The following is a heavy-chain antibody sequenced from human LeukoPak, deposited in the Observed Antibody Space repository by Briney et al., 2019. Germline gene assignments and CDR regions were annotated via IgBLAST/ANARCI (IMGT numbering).Heavy chain of an antibody. Sequence: GGSLRLSCAASGFTFSDYYMSWIRQAPGKGLEWVSYISSSGSTIYYADSVKGRFTISRDNSKNTLYLQMNSLRAEDAAVYYCARDRTVYYYYGMDVWGQGTTVTVSS. J-gene: IGHJ6*02. CDR3: ARDRTVYYYYGMDV. V-gene: IGHV3-11*04. CDR1: GFTFSDYY. D-gene: IGHD4-11*01. CDR2: ISSSGSTI.